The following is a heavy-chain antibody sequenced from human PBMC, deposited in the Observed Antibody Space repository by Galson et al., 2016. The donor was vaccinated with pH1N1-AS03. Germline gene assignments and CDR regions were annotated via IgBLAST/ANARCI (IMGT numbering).Heavy chain of an antibody. CDR3: ANEFWYDDFHL. CDR1: GLTFSSYG. CDR2: ITYDATEV. D-gene: IGHD6-13*01. Sequence: SLRLSCAASGLTFSSYGMHWVRQAPGKGLEWVADITYDATEVDYADSVKGRFTISRDNSKKPLFLQMNSLRPEDTAFYYRANEFWYDDFHLWGQGTMVTVSS. J-gene: IGHJ3*01. V-gene: IGHV3-30*18.